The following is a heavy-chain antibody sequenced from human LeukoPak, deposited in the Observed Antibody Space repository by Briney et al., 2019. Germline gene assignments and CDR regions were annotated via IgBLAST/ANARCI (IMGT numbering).Heavy chain of an antibody. CDR2: IKQDGTEK. CDR1: GFSFSNYW. D-gene: IGHD2-21*01. J-gene: IGHJ4*02. V-gene: IGHV3-7*01. Sequence: GGSLRLSCEASGFSFSNYWMTWVRQAPGKGLEWVANIKQDGTEKYHVDSMKGRITISRDNAKNSLYLQMNSLRGEDTAVYYCARGHYQLLWGQGTLVTVSS. CDR3: ARGHYQLL.